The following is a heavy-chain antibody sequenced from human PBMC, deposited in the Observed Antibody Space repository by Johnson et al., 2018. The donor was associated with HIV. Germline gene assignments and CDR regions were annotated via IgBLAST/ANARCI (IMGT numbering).Heavy chain of an antibody. D-gene: IGHD5-18*01. CDR1: GFTFSDYY. J-gene: IGHJ3*02. V-gene: IGHV3-11*04. Sequence: QVLLVESGGGLVKPGGSLKLSCAASGFTFSDYYMSWIRQAPGKGLEWVSYISSSGSTIYYADSVKGRFTISRDNAKNSLYLQMNSLRAEDTAVYYCAKDLVDTAMDDAFYIWGQGTMVTVSS. CDR3: AKDLVDTAMDDAFYI. CDR2: ISSSGSTI.